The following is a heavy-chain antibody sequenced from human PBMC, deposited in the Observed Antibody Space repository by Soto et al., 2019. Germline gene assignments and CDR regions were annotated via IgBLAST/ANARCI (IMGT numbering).Heavy chain of an antibody. CDR1: GYTFTSYY. Sequence: ASVKVSCKASGYTFTSYYMHWVRQAPGQGLEWMGIINPSGGSTSYAQKFQGRVTMTRETSTSTVYMELSSLRSEDTAVYYCARGSYCSGGSCYDDYYYYYMDVWGKGTTVTVSS. CDR2: INPSGGST. J-gene: IGHJ6*03. V-gene: IGHV1-46*03. D-gene: IGHD2-15*01. CDR3: ARGSYCSGGSCYDDYYYYYMDV.